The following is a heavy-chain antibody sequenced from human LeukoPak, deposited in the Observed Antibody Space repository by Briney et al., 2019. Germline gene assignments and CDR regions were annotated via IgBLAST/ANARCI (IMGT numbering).Heavy chain of an antibody. CDR2: IKSETDGGTT. CDR1: GFTFSGSP. V-gene: IGHV3-15*01. D-gene: IGHD6-13*01. Sequence: GGSLRLSCAASGFTFSGSPILWVRQASGKGLEWVGRIKSETDGGTTDYAAPVKGTFTISRDDSENTLCLQMNSLKTEDTAVYYCTRRSSAAGRQYFDYWGQGTLVTISS. J-gene: IGHJ4*02. CDR3: TRRSSAAGRQYFDY.